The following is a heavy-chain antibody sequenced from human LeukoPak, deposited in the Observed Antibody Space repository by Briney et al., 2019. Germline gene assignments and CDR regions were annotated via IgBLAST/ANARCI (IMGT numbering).Heavy chain of an antibody. J-gene: IGHJ4*02. D-gene: IGHD2-15*01. CDR1: GFTFSSYA. Sequence: GGSLRLSCAASGFTFSSYAMHWVRQAPGKGLEWVAVISYDGSNKYYADPVKGRFTISRDNSKNTLYLQMNSLRAEDTAVYYCARDPTVVVVAATLPYDYWGQGTLVTVSS. V-gene: IGHV3-30-3*01. CDR2: ISYDGSNK. CDR3: ARDPTVVVVAATLPYDY.